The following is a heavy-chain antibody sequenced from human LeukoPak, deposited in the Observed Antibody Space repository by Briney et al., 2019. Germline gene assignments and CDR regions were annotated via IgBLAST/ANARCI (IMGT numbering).Heavy chain of an antibody. J-gene: IGHJ4*02. CDR1: GDSISNYY. CDR2: IYTSGNN. Sequence: PSETLSLTCTVSGDSISNYYWSWIRQPAGKGLEWIGHIYTSGNNNYNPSLKSRVTMSVDTSKNQFSLKLSPVTAADTAVYYCARDGSHGYSDSYYGYWGQGTLVTVSS. D-gene: IGHD6-13*01. CDR3: ARDGSHGYSDSYYGY. V-gene: IGHV4-4*07.